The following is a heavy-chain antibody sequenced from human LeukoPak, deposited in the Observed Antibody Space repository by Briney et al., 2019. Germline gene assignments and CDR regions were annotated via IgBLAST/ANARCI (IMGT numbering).Heavy chain of an antibody. CDR3: ARGRGYSGYDPLYDY. J-gene: IGHJ4*02. D-gene: IGHD5-12*01. CDR2: IIPIFGTA. Sequence: ASVKVSCKASGGTFSSYAISWVRQAPGQGLEWMGGIIPIFGTANYAQKFQGRVTITADKSTSTAYMELSSLRSEDTAVYYCARGRGYSGYDPLYDYWGQGTLVTVSS. V-gene: IGHV1-69*06. CDR1: GGTFSSYA.